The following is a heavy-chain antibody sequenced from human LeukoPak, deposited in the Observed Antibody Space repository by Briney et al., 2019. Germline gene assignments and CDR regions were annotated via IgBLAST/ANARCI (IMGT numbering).Heavy chain of an antibody. J-gene: IGHJ3*01. Sequence: SETLSLTCTVSGGSITNYYWSWIRQPAGKGLEWIGRIYSSGSTNYNPSLNSRVTMSVDTSKNQFSLKLTSVTAVDTAVYYCARTSPKNGAFDLWGQGTMVTVSS. V-gene: IGHV4-4*07. CDR3: ARTSPKNGAFDL. D-gene: IGHD2-8*01. CDR1: GGSITNYY. CDR2: IYSSGST.